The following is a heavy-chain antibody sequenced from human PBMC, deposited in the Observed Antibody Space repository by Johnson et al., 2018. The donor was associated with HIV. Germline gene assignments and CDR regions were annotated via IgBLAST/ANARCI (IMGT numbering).Heavy chain of an antibody. J-gene: IGHJ3*01. Sequence: VQLVESGGGLVQSGGSLRLSCAASGFTFSDAWMSWVRQAPGKGLEWVGRIKSKTDGGTTDYAAPVKGRFTISRDNSKATLSLQMNSLKTEDTAVYYCTTVWPLSFGSVLAFDFWGQGTMVTVSS. CDR3: TTVWPLSFGSVLAFDF. V-gene: IGHV3-15*01. CDR2: IKSKTDGGTT. CDR1: GFTFSDAW. D-gene: IGHD1-26*01.